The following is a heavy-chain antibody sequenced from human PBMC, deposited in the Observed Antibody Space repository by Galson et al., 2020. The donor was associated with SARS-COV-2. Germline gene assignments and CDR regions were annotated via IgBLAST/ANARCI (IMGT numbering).Heavy chain of an antibody. CDR1: GGSIRRSS. J-gene: IGHJ5*02. D-gene: IGHD3-16*01. CDR3: ARGGNYVRNWFDL. V-gene: IGHV4-59*01. Sequence: ASETLSLTCTVSGGSIRRSSWSWIRQSPGKRLEWLGYIYFSGSTRYNPSLMSRVTISGDTSKNQFSLNLSSVSAADTAVYYCARGGNYVRNWFDLWGQGTLVIVST. CDR2: IYFSGST.